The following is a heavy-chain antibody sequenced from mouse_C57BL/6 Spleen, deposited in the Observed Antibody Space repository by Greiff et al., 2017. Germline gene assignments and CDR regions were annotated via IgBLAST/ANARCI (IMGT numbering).Heavy chain of an antibody. V-gene: IGHV1-82*01. CDR1: GYAFSSSW. J-gene: IGHJ4*01. D-gene: IGHD3-2*01. CDR3: GRGGDSQWAMDD. Sequence: QVQLQQSGPELVKPGASVKISCKASGYAFSSSWMNWVKQRPGKGLEWIGRIYPGDGDTNYNGKFKGKATLTADKSSSTAYMQLSRLTSEDSAVSVCGRGGDSQWAMDDWGKGTSVTVSS. CDR2: IYPGDGDT.